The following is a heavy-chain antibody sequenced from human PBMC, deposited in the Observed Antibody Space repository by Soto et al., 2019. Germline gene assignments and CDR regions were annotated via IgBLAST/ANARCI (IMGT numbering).Heavy chain of an antibody. D-gene: IGHD3-10*01. J-gene: IGHJ4*02. CDR1: GFTFSHYG. CDR2: IWYDGSNK. Sequence: QVQLVESGGGVVQPGRSQRLTCVASGFTFSHYGMHWVRQAPGKGLEWVSLIWYDGSNKYYADSVKGRFTISRDNSKNTLYLQMKSLRAEDTAVYYWARVGGSGDYTVDYWGQGTLVTVSS. V-gene: IGHV3-33*01. CDR3: ARVGGSGDYTVDY.